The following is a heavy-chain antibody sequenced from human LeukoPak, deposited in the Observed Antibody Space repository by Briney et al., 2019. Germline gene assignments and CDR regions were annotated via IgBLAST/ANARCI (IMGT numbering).Heavy chain of an antibody. V-gene: IGHV3-23*01. CDR3: AKTLRGIAARQAAYYYYYYMDV. J-gene: IGHJ6*03. D-gene: IGHD6-6*01. CDR1: GFTFSSYA. CDR2: ISGSGGST. Sequence: PVRSLRLSSAASGFTFSSYAMSSVPQAPGKGLECVSAISGSGGSTYYADSVKGRFTISRDNSKNTLYLQMNSLRAEDTAVYYCAKTLRGIAARQAAYYYYYYMDVWGKGTTVTVSS.